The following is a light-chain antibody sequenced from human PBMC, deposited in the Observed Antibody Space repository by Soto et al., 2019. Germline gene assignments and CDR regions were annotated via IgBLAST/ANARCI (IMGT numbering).Light chain of an antibody. V-gene: IGKV1-5*03. CDR2: GAS. CDR1: QNINSR. Sequence: EIQMTQSPSTLSLSVGDRVTITCRASQNINSRFSWYQQKPGKAPILLLYGASTLESGVPSRFSGSGSGTDFTLTISRLQPDDFAAYYCQQYSSYSYTFGQGTKLEIK. J-gene: IGKJ2*01. CDR3: QQYSSYSYT.